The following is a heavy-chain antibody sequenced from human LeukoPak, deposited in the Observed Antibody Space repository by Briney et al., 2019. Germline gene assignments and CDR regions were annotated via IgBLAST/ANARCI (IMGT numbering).Heavy chain of an antibody. CDR3: ARQSLSGSSLSYFDY. CDR1: GGSISNPGYY. D-gene: IGHD3-22*01. V-gene: IGHV4-31*03. Sequence: SETLSLTCTVSGGSISNPGYYWTWIRQHPGKGLEWIGYIYYSGNTYYNPSLKSRVTISVDTSKNQCSLKLSSVTAADTAVYYCARQSLSGSSLSYFDYWGQGTLVTVSS. J-gene: IGHJ4*02. CDR2: IYYSGNT.